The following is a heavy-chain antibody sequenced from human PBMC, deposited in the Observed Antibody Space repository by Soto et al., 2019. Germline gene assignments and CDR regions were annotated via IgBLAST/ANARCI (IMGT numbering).Heavy chain of an antibody. J-gene: IGHJ6*02. Sequence: LRLSCAASGFTFSSYAMHWVRQAPGKGLEWVAVISYDGSNKYYADSVKGRFTISRDNSKNTLYLQMNSLRAEDTAVYYCARPPEAGYYYGMDVWGQGTTVTVSS. V-gene: IGHV3-30-3*01. CDR2: ISYDGSNK. D-gene: IGHD6-19*01. CDR1: GFTFSSYA. CDR3: ARPPEAGYYYGMDV.